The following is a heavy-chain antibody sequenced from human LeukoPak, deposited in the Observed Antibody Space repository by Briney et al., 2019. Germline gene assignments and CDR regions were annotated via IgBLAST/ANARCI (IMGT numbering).Heavy chain of an antibody. J-gene: IGHJ5*02. CDR3: ARPLPFLGTSCCRWFDP. D-gene: IGHD2-2*01. Sequence: ASVKVSCKASGYTFTSYGVSWVRQAPGQGLEWMGWISAYNGNTNYAQKLQGRVTMTTDTSTSTAYMELRSLRSDDTAVYYCARPLPFLGTSCCRWFDPWGQGTLVTVSS. CDR2: ISAYNGNT. CDR1: GYTFTSYG. V-gene: IGHV1-18*01.